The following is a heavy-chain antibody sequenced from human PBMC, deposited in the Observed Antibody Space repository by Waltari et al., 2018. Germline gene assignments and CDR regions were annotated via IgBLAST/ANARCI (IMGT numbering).Heavy chain of an antibody. CDR3: ARDRASSYGYDY. J-gene: IGHJ4*02. CDR1: GGSVSSGSYY. Sequence: QVQLQESGPGLVKPSETLSLTCTVSGGSVSSGSYYWSWIRQPPGKGLEWIGYIYYSGSTNYNPSRKSRVTISVDTSKNQFSLKLSSVTAADTAVYYCARDRASSYGYDYWGQGTLVTVSS. V-gene: IGHV4-61*01. CDR2: IYYSGST. D-gene: IGHD5-18*01.